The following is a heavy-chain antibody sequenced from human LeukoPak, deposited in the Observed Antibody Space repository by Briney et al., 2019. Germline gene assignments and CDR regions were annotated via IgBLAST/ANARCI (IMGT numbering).Heavy chain of an antibody. Sequence: ASVKVSCKASGYTFTSYGISWVRQAPGQGLEWMGWISAYNGNTNYAQKLQGRVTMTTDTSTSTAYMELRSLRSDDTAVYYCARGRFGNQLVRSPGVDYWGQGTLVIVSS. V-gene: IGHV1-18*01. D-gene: IGHD6-13*01. J-gene: IGHJ4*02. CDR1: GYTFTSYG. CDR2: ISAYNGNT. CDR3: ARGRFGNQLVRSPGVDY.